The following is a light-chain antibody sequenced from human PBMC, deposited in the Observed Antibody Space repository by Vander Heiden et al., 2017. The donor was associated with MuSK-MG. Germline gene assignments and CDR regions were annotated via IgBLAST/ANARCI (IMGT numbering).Light chain of an antibody. V-gene: IGKV3-11*01. J-gene: IGKJ4*01. Sequence: EIVLKPSPATLSLSPGERATLSCRASQSVRNYLAWYQQKPGQAPRLLIYDTSNGATGIPARFSGSGSGTDFTLTISSLEPEDFAVYYCQQRSKCCTFGGGTNVEIK. CDR1: QSVRNY. CDR2: DTS. CDR3: QQRSKCCT.